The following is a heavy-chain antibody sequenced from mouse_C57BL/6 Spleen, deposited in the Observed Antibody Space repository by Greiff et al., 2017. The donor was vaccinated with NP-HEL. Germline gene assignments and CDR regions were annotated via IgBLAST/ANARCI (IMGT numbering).Heavy chain of an antibody. CDR2: ISYSGST. CDR1: GYSITSGYG. CDR3: ARTARIKY. D-gene: IGHD1-2*01. Sequence: EVKLLESGPGLVKPSQSLSLTCTVTGYSITSGYGWNWIRQFPGNKLEWMGYISYSGSTNYNPSLKSRISIPRDTSKNQFFLQLNSVTTEDPATYYCARTARIKYWGQGTTLTVSS. V-gene: IGHV3-2*02. J-gene: IGHJ2*01.